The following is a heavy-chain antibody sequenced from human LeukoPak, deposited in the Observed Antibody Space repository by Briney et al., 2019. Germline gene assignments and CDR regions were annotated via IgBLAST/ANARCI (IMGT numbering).Heavy chain of an antibody. V-gene: IGHV4-34*01. CDR3: ASSSCFGVVMLRLRFDP. CDR2: INHSGST. J-gene: IGHJ5*02. CDR1: GGSFSGYY. Sequence: SETLSLTCAVSGGSFSGYYWSWIRQPPGKGLEWIGEINHSGSTNYMPYLKTGVTISVVTSKNQYSLKLSSMNAVDTAVYYVASSSCFGVVMLRLRFDPWGQGTLVTVSS. D-gene: IGHD3-3*01.